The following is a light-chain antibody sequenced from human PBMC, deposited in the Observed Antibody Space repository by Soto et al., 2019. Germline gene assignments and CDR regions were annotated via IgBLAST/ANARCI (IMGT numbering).Light chain of an antibody. Sequence: AIRMTQSPSSLSASTGDRVTITCRASQDVSGYVAWYQQKPGRAPNLLVYAASTLQAGVPSRFSGSASGTEFPLTITCLQSGDYATYFCQQHHTQATLGQATKVDIK. J-gene: IGKJ1*01. CDR3: QQHHTQAT. CDR1: QDVSGY. CDR2: AAS. V-gene: IGKV1-8*01.